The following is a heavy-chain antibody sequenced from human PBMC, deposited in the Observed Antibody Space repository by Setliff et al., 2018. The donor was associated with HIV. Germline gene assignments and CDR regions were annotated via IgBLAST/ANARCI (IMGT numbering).Heavy chain of an antibody. CDR1: GFSISSGYY. J-gene: IGHJ4*02. D-gene: IGHD1-26*01. CDR2: IHSSGST. CDR3: ASGEDSGSYGEPFDS. Sequence: SETLSLTCAVSGFSISSGYYWGWIRQPPGKGLEWIGNIHSSGSTYYNPSLKSRVIISVDTSNNQFSLKLSSVTAADTAVYYCASGEDSGSYGEPFDSWGQGTLVTVSS. V-gene: IGHV4-38-2*01.